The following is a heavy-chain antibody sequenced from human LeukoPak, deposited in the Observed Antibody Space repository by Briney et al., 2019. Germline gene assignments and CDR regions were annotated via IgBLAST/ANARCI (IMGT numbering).Heavy chain of an antibody. CDR2: IIPIFGTA. V-gene: IGHV1-69*05. J-gene: IGHJ4*02. CDR1: GGTFISYA. Sequence: ASVKVSCKASGGTFISYAISWVRQAPGQGLEWMGGIIPIFGTANYAQKFQGRVTITRDTSARTAYMELSSLRSEDTAVYYCARGFDFPYYFDYWGQGTLVTVSS. CDR3: ARGFDFPYYFDY. D-gene: IGHD3-10*01.